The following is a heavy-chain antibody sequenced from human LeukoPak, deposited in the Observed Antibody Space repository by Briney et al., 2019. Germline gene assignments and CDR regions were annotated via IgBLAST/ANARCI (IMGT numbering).Heavy chain of an antibody. CDR3: ARDLTAWATAMEFDP. D-gene: IGHD5-12*01. CDR2: ISSNGGST. V-gene: IGHV3-64*01. CDR1: GFTFSSYV. Sequence: GGSLRLSCAASGFTFSSYVMHWVRQAPGKGLEYVSAISSNGGSTYYANSVKGRFTISRDNSKNTLYLQMGSLRAEDMAVYYCARDLTAWATAMEFDPWGQGTLVTVS. J-gene: IGHJ5*02.